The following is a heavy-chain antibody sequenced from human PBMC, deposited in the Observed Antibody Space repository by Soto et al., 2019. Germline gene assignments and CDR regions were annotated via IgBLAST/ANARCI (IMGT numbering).Heavy chain of an antibody. J-gene: IGHJ5*02. V-gene: IGHV4-31*03. CDR3: ARGVPNYDFWSGYYTGDNWFDP. Sequence: SETLSLTCTVSGGSISSGGYYWSWIRQHPGKGLEWIGYIYYSGSTYYNPSLKSRVTISVDTSKNQFSLKLSSVTAADTAVYYCARGVPNYDFWSGYYTGDNWFDPWGQGTLVTVSS. CDR1: GGSISSGGYY. D-gene: IGHD3-3*01. CDR2: IYYSGST.